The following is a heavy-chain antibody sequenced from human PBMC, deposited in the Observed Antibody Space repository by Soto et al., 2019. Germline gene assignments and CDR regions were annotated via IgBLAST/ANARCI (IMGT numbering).Heavy chain of an antibody. V-gene: IGHV3-74*01. CDR2: ISGDGVTT. J-gene: IGHJ4*02. D-gene: IGHD3-9*01. Sequence: EVQLVESGGDLVQRGGSLRLSCAASGFPFSSYWMHWVRHTPGKGLDWVARISGDGVTTYYADSVTGRFTVSRDNAKNTLSMQKSGLRAEDTAVYYCAREYYGLLTGYYTDSWGQGTLVSVSS. CDR1: GFPFSSYW. CDR3: AREYYGLLTGYYTDS.